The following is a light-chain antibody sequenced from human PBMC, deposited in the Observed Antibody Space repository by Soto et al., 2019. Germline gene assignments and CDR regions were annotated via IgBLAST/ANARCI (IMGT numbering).Light chain of an antibody. CDR2: DVS. Sequence: QSVLTQPASVSGSPGQSITISCTGTSSDVGGYNYVSWYQQHPGKAPKLMIYDVSNRPSGVSNRFSGSKSGNTASLTISGLQAEDESDYSCSSYTISRTGENVFGTGTKLTVL. V-gene: IGLV2-14*01. CDR3: SSYTISRTGENV. CDR1: SSDVGGYNY. J-gene: IGLJ1*01.